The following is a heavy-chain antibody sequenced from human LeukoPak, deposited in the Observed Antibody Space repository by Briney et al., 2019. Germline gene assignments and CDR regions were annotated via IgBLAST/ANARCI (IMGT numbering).Heavy chain of an antibody. CDR3: ARGRRYYDSSGYSREYYFDY. CDR1: GGSFSGYY. Sequence: TSETLSLTCAVYGGSFSGYYWSWTRQPPGKGLEWIGEINHSGSTNYNPSLKSRVTISVDTSKNQFSLKLSSVTAADTAVYYCARGRRYYDSSGYSREYYFDYWGQGTLVTVSS. CDR2: INHSGST. V-gene: IGHV4-34*01. J-gene: IGHJ4*02. D-gene: IGHD3-22*01.